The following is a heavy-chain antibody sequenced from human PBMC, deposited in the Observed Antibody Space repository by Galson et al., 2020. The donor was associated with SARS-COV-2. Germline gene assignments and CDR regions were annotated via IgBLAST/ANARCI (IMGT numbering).Heavy chain of an antibody. CDR2: IYTTGST. Sequence: SETLSLTCTVSGGSISSGSYYWSWLRQPAGAGLEWIGRIYTTGSTNYNPSLKSRLTISIDTSQNQFSLKLSSVTAADTAVYYCARGTITEFHWYFDLWGRGTLVTVSS. CDR1: GGSISSGSYY. D-gene: IGHD3-10*01. J-gene: IGHJ2*01. V-gene: IGHV4-61*02. CDR3: ARGTITEFHWYFDL.